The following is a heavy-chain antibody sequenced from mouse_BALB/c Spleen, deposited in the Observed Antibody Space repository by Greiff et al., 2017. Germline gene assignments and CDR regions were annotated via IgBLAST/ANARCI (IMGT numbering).Heavy chain of an antibody. CDR3: ETPYCYRSRRYVDV. D-gene: IGHD1-1*01. V-gene: IGHV1-69*01. Sequence: QVQLQQPGAELVMPGASVKMSCKASGYTFTDYWMHWVKQRPGQGLEWIGAIDTSDSYTSYNQKFKGQATLNVDESSSTAYMKLSSLTSEDSVVYYRETPYCYRSRRYVDVWGGGTTVTVSS. CDR2: IDTSDSYT. J-gene: IGHJ1*01. CDR1: GYTFTDYW.